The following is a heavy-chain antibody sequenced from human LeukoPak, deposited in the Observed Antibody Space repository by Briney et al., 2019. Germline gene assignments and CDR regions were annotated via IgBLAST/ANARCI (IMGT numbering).Heavy chain of an antibody. V-gene: IGHV1-2*02. J-gene: IGHJ4*02. CDR2: INPHTGDT. CDR1: GFTFTAYY. D-gene: IGHD2/OR15-2a*01. CDR3: ARPLSPYQYYCAY. Sequence: ASVKVSCKASGFTFTAYYMHWVRQAPGEGLEWMGWINPHTGDTNYAQKFQGRVSLTTDTSISTAYMELSSLRSDDTAIYYCARPLSPYQYYCAYWGQGSLISVSS.